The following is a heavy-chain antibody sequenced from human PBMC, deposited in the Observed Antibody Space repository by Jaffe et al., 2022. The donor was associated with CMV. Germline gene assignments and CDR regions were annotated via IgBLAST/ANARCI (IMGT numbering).Heavy chain of an antibody. D-gene: IGHD3-10*01. CDR1: GFTVSNNY. V-gene: IGHV3-66*01. J-gene: IGHJ4*02. CDR3: ARGSLAGSGNYFDF. Sequence: QLVESGGGLVHPGGSLRLSCAASGFTVSNNYMTWVRQAPGKGLEWVSILYSGGDTYYADSVKGRFTISKDNSKNTLYLQMSSLRAEDTAVYYCARGSLAGSGNYFDFWGQGTLVTVSS. CDR2: LYSGGDT.